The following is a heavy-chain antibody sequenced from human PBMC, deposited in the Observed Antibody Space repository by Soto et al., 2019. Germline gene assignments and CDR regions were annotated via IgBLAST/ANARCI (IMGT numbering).Heavy chain of an antibody. V-gene: IGHV4-4*02. Sequence: QVRLQESGPGLVEPSGTLSLTCAVSSGSISNNKWWSWLRQPPGKGLEWIGEIFHSGSTNYNPSLKSRVTISVDNSKNHFALRLISVTAADTAVYYGATYYDVLTGYTFDSWGQGTLVTVPS. CDR2: IFHSGST. J-gene: IGHJ4*01. D-gene: IGHD3-9*01. CDR1: SGSISNNKW. CDR3: ATYYDVLTGYTFDS.